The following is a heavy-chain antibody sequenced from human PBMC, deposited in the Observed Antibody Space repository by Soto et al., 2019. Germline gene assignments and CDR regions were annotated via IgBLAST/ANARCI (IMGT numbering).Heavy chain of an antibody. V-gene: IGHV5-51*01. CDR1: GYTFTTYW. CDR3: ARRRYSGSTREYYYYGMDV. J-gene: IGHJ6*02. CDR2: IYPGDSES. D-gene: IGHD1-26*01. Sequence: DVQLVPSGAEVKKPGESLKISCKGSGYTFTTYWIGWVRQVPGKGLEWMGIIYPGDSESRYSPSFQGQVTISIDRSISTAYLQWGSLKASDTATYYCARRRYSGSTREYYYYGMDVWGQGTTVTVSS.